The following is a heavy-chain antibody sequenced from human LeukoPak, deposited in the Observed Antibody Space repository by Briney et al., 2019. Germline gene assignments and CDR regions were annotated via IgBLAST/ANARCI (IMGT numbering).Heavy chain of an antibody. Sequence: TGGSLRLPCAASGFIFSNFDMNWVRQAPGKGLEWVSAMDTSGSYIYYADSVKGRFTVSRDNSKNTLFLQMNSLKVEDTAIYYCTKESGYSSGWDYFDSWGQGTLVTVSS. J-gene: IGHJ4*02. V-gene: IGHV3-23*01. CDR1: GFIFSNFD. CDR3: TKESGYSSGWDYFDS. D-gene: IGHD3-10*01. CDR2: MDTSGSYI.